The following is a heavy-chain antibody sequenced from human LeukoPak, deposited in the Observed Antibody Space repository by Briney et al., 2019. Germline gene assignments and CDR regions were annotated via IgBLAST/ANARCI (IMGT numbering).Heavy chain of an antibody. V-gene: IGHV3-7*03. CDR1: GFPFSSYW. CDR2: IKQDGSEK. J-gene: IGHJ5*02. Sequence: PGGSLRLSCVASGFPFSSYWMSWVRQAPGKGLEWVANIKQDGSEKYYVDSVKGRFTISRDNAKNSLYLQMSSLRAEDTAVFYCAKDPTSVGGRHDWLLDSWGQGTLVTVSS. D-gene: IGHD3-9*01. CDR3: AKDPTSVGGRHDWLLDS.